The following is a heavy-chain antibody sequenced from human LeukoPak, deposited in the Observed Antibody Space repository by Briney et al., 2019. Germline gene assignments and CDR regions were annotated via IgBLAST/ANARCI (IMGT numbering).Heavy chain of an antibody. J-gene: IGHJ4*02. CDR3: AKRYCGGGSCYSALDY. CDR1: GFTFSSYA. D-gene: IGHD2-15*01. CDR2: ISGSGAST. Sequence: GGSLRLSCAASGFTFSSYAMSWVRQAPGKGLEWVSVISGSGASTYYADSVKGRLTISRDNSKNTLYLQMNSLRAEDTAVYYCAKRYCGGGSCYSALDYWGQGTLVTVSS. V-gene: IGHV3-23*01.